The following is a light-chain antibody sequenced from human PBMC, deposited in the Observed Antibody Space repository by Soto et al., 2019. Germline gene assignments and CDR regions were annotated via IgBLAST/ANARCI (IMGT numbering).Light chain of an antibody. CDR3: ASWDDSLNGPV. Sequence: QSVLTQPPSASGTPGQRVTISCSGSSSNIGNNTVNWYQHLPGTAPKLLIYSNNQRPSGVPDRFSGSKSATSASLAISGLQSEDEADYYCASWDDSLNGPVFGGGTKLTVL. CDR1: SSNIGNNT. J-gene: IGLJ2*01. CDR2: SNN. V-gene: IGLV1-44*01.